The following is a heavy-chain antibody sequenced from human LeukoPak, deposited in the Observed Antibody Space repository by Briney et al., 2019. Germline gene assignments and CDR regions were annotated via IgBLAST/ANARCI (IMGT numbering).Heavy chain of an antibody. J-gene: IGHJ2*01. CDR1: GYSISSGYY. CDR3: ARVSGIAVAAFDL. V-gene: IGHV4-38-2*01. CDR2: IYHSGST. Sequence: SETLPLTCAVSGYSISSGYYWGWIRQPPGEGLEWIGSIYHSGSTYYNPSLKSRVTISVDTSKNQFSLKLSSVTAADTAVYYCARVSGIAVAAFDLWGRGTLVTVSS. D-gene: IGHD6-19*01.